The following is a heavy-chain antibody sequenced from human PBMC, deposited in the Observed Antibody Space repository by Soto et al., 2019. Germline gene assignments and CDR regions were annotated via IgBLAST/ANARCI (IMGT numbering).Heavy chain of an antibody. CDR1: GGSISSGGYS. Sequence: PSETLSLTCAVSGGSISSGGYSWSWIRQPPGKGLEWIGYIYHSGRTYYNPSLKSRVTISVARSKNQFSLKLSSVTAADTAVYYRASESYSSGEPILDYWGQGTLVTVSS. D-gene: IGHD3-22*01. J-gene: IGHJ4*02. V-gene: IGHV4-30-2*01. CDR3: ASESYSSGEPILDY. CDR2: IYHSGRT.